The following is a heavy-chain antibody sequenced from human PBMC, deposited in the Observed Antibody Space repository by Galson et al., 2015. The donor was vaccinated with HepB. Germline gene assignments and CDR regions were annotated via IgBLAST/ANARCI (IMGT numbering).Heavy chain of an antibody. CDR3: ARSLSVFGVDLDY. J-gene: IGHJ4*02. V-gene: IGHV1-46*03. Sequence: SVKVSCKVSGYTFTSYYMHWVRQAPGQGLEWMGIINPSGGSTSYAQKFQGRVTMTRDTSTSTVYMELSSLRSDDTAVYYCARSLSVFGVDLDYWGQGTLVTVSS. D-gene: IGHD3-3*01. CDR2: INPSGGST. CDR1: GYTFTSYY.